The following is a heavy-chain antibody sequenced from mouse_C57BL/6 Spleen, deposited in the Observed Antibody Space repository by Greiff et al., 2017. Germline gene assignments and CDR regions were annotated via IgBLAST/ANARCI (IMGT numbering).Heavy chain of an antibody. CDR1: GYTFTDYA. V-gene: IGHV1-67*01. CDR3: ARRGLITTVVATGYFDD. D-gene: IGHD1-1*01. Sequence: QVQLQQSGPELVRPGVSVKISCKGSGYTFTDYAMHWVKQSPAQSLEWIGVISTYYGDASYNQKFKDKATMTVDTSSSTAYMELARLTSEDSAVYYCARRGLITTVVATGYFDDWGQGTTLTVSS. J-gene: IGHJ2*01. CDR2: ISTYYGDA.